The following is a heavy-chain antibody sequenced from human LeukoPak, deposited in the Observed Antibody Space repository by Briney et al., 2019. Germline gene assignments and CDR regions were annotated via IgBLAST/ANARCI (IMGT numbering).Heavy chain of an antibody. J-gene: IGHJ4*02. V-gene: IGHV3-23*01. Sequence: PGGSLRLSCAASGFTFSSYGVSWVRQAPGKGLEWVSSIVGSGVSTYYADSVQGRFTISRDNSKNTLYLQMNSLRAEDTAVYYCAKVETAAAATLRGFDYWGQGTLVTVSS. D-gene: IGHD6-13*01. CDR2: IVGSGVST. CDR3: AKVETAAAATLRGFDY. CDR1: GFTFSSYG.